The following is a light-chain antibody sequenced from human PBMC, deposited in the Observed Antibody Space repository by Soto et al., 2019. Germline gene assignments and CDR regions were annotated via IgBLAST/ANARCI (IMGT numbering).Light chain of an antibody. Sequence: EIVMTQSPATLSVSPGERATLSCRASQSVSSNLAWYQQKPGQAPRLLIHGASTRATGIPARFSGSGSGTEGTLTISSLKSEDGSVYYGQQYNNWPWTFCQGTKVDIK. J-gene: IGKJ1*01. CDR3: QQYNNWPWT. V-gene: IGKV3-15*01. CDR1: QSVSSN. CDR2: GAS.